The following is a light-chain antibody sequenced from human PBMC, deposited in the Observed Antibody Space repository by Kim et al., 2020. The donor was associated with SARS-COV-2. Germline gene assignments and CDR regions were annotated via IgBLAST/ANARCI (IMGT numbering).Light chain of an antibody. J-gene: IGLJ2*01. V-gene: IGLV2-11*01. CDR2: DVA. CDR3: CSYAGSNTFVV. Sequence: QSVTSACTGTSSDVGGWNYVSWYQQHPDKAPKLIIYDVAKRPSGVPNRFSGSKSGNTASLTISGLQTEDEADYYCCSYAGSNTFVVFGGGTMLTVL. CDR1: SSDVGGWNY.